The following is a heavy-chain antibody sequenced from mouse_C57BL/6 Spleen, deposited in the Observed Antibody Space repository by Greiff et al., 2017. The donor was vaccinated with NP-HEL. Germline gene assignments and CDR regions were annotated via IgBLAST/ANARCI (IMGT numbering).Heavy chain of an antibody. Sequence: VKLQESGPELVKPGASVKISCKASGYSFTSYYIHWVKQRPGQGLEWIGWIYPGSGNTKYNEKFKGKATLTADTSSSTAYMQLSSLTSEDSAVYYCAREGGSSYDYFDYWGQGTTLTVSS. V-gene: IGHV1-66*01. CDR2: IYPGSGNT. CDR1: GYSFTSYY. J-gene: IGHJ2*01. D-gene: IGHD1-1*01. CDR3: AREGGSSYDYFDY.